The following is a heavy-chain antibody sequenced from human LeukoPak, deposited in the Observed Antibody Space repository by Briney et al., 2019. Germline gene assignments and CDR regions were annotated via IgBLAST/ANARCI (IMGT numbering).Heavy chain of an antibody. V-gene: IGHV4-39*01. Sequence: PSETLSLTCTVSGGSISSSSYYWGWIRQPPGKGLEWIGSIYYSGSTYYNPSLKSRVTTSVDTSKNQFSLKLSSVTAADTAVYYCARHLHDYTYYYYYYYMDVWGKGTTVTVSS. CDR3: ARHLHDYTYYYYYYYMDV. J-gene: IGHJ6*03. CDR1: GGSISSSSYY. CDR2: IYYSGST. D-gene: IGHD5-24*01.